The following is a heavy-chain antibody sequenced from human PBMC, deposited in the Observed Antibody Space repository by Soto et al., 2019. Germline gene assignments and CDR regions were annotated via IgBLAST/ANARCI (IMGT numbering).Heavy chain of an antibody. V-gene: IGHV4-30-2*01. D-gene: IGHD3-10*01. CDR2: IYHSGST. Sequence: SETLSLTCAVSGGSISSGGYSWSWIRQPPGKSQEWIGYIYHSGSTYYNPSLKSRVTISVDRSKNQFSLKLSSVTAADTAVYYCARGPYGSGSRHYFDYWGQGTLVTVSS. CDR1: GGSISSGGYS. CDR3: ARGPYGSGSRHYFDY. J-gene: IGHJ4*02.